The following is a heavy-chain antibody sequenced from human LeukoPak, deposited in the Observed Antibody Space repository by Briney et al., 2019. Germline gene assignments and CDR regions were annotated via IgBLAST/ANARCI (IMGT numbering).Heavy chain of an antibody. CDR2: IYYSGST. J-gene: IGHJ3*02. V-gene: IGHV4-59*12. CDR3: AREGYYDTSASGAFDI. Sequence: SETLSLTCTVSGGSISSYYWSWIRQPPGKGLEWIGYIYYSGSTNYNPSLKSRVTISVDTSKNQFSLKLSSVTAADTAVYYCAREGYYDTSASGAFDIWGQGTMVTVSS. CDR1: GGSISSYY. D-gene: IGHD3-22*01.